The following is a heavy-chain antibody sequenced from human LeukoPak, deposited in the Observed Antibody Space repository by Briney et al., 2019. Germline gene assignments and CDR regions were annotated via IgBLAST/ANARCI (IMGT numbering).Heavy chain of an antibody. Sequence: EASVKVSCKVSGYTLTELSMHWVRQAPGKGREWMGGFDPEDGETIYAQKFQGRVTMTEDTSTDTAYMELSSLRSEDTAVYYCATPGQLVHGLDYWGQGTLVTVSS. CDR1: GYTLTELS. CDR2: FDPEDGET. J-gene: IGHJ4*02. D-gene: IGHD6-13*01. CDR3: ATPGQLVHGLDY. V-gene: IGHV1-24*01.